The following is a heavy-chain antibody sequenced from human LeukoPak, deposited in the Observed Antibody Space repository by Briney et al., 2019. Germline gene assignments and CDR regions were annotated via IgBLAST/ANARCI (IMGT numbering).Heavy chain of an antibody. Sequence: GGSLRLSCAASGFTFSSYAMHWVRQAPGKGLEWVAVISYDGSNKYYADSVKGRFTISRDNSKNTLYLQMNSLRAEDTAVYYCARPSSTSSVLFALDIWGQGTMVTVSS. CDR3: ARPSSTSSVLFALDI. CDR2: ISYDGSNK. CDR1: GFTFSSYA. D-gene: IGHD6-6*01. J-gene: IGHJ3*02. V-gene: IGHV3-30*04.